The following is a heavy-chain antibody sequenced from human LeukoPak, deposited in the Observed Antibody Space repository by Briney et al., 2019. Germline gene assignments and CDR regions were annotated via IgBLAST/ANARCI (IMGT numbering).Heavy chain of an antibody. V-gene: IGHV1-46*01. Sequence: ASVKVSCKASGYTFTSYGISWVRQAPGQGLEWMGIINPSGGSTSYAQKFQGRVTMTRDTSTSTVYMELSSLRSEDTAVYYCARETYYYDSSGYVDYWGQGTLVTVSS. J-gene: IGHJ4*02. CDR3: ARETYYYDSSGYVDY. CDR1: GYTFTSYG. D-gene: IGHD3-22*01. CDR2: INPSGGST.